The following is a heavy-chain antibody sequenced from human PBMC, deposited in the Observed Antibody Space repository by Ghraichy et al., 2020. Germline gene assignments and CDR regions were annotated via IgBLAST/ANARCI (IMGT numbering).Heavy chain of an antibody. V-gene: IGHV4-34*01. CDR2: INHSGST. D-gene: IGHD2-2*01. Sequence: SETLSLTCAVYGGSFSGYYWSWIRQPPGKGLEWIGEINHSGSTNYNPSLKSRVTISVDTSKNQFSLKLSSVTAADTAVYYCARGYCSSTSCLRRGWFDPWGQGTLVTVSS. J-gene: IGHJ5*02. CDR3: ARGYCSSTSCLRRGWFDP. CDR1: GGSFSGYY.